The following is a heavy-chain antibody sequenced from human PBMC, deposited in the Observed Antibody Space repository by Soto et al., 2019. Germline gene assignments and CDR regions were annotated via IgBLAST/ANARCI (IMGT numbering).Heavy chain of an antibody. V-gene: IGHV3-23*01. Sequence: GPLRLSCAASGFTFSSYAMSWVRQAPGKGLEWVSAISGSGGSTYYADSVKGRFTISRDNSKNTLYLQMNSLRAEDTAVYYCAKPSPYYCSGGSCYLAYYYYYYMDVWGKGTTVTVSS. D-gene: IGHD2-15*01. CDR1: GFTFSSYA. CDR3: AKPSPYYCSGGSCYLAYYYYYYMDV. CDR2: ISGSGGST. J-gene: IGHJ6*03.